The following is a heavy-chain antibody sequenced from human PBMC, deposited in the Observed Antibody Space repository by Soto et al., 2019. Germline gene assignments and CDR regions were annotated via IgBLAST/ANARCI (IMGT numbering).Heavy chain of an antibody. D-gene: IGHD1-26*01. V-gene: IGHV4-34*01. CDR3: ARGAEMAHVGRGFDY. J-gene: IGHJ4*02. CDR2: SHHSGST. CDR1: GGSFSGYY. Sequence: QVQLQQWGAGLLKPSETLSLTCAVYGGSFSGYYWSWIRQPPGKGLEWSGESHHSGSTNYNPSLKSRVTIAVDTSKNQFSLKLSSVTAADTAVYYCARGAEMAHVGRGFDYWGQGTLVTVSS.